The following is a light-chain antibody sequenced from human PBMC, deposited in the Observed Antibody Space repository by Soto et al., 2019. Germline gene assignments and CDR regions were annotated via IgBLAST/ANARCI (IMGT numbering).Light chain of an antibody. CDR3: QQYGSSPGT. CDR1: QSGSGNF. CDR2: GAS. V-gene: IGKV3-20*01. J-gene: IGKJ2*02. Sequence: EIVLTQSPGTLSLSPGETATLSCRASQSGSGNFLAWYQQKPGQAPKLLISGASSRATGIPDRFSGSGSGTDFTLTISRLEPEDFALYSCQQYGSSPGTFGQGTKLEIK.